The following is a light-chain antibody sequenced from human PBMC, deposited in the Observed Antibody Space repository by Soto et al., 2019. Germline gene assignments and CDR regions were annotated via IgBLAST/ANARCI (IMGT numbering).Light chain of an antibody. J-gene: IGKJ3*01. CDR2: GAS. CDR1: QPVSANY. V-gene: IGKV3-20*01. Sequence: VVLTQSPATLSLSPGERATLSCRANQPVSANYLAWYQQKPGQAPRLLIYGASSRATGIPDRFSGSGSGTDFTLTISRLEPEDFAVFYCHQYGSSPFTFGPGTKVDIK. CDR3: HQYGSSPFT.